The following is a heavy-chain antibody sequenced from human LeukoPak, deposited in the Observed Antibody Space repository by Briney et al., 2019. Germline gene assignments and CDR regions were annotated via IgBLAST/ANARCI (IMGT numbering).Heavy chain of an antibody. CDR3: ARPPLDNYDLATNWFDP. Sequence: VASVKVSCKVSGYTLTELSMHWVRQAPGKGLEWMGGFDPEDGETIYAQKFQGRVTMTRDTSISTAYMELSRLRSDDTAVYYCARPPLDNYDLATNWFDPWGQGTLVTVSS. D-gene: IGHD3-3*01. J-gene: IGHJ5*02. V-gene: IGHV1-24*01. CDR1: GYTLTELS. CDR2: FDPEDGET.